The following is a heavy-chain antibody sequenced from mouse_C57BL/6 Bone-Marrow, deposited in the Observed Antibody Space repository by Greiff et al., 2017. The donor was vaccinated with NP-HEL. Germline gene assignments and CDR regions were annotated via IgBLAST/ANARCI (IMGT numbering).Heavy chain of an antibody. CDR1: GYTFTSYW. D-gene: IGHD1-1*01. CDR2: IDPSDSYT. CDR3: ARDYYGSSYVAY. V-gene: IGHV1-59*01. Sequence: QVQLQQPGAELVRPGTSVKLSCKASGYTFTSYWMHWVKQRPGQGLEWIGVIDPSDSYTNYNQKFKGKATLTVDTSSSTAYMQLSSLTSEDSAVDCCARDYYGSSYVAYWGQGTLVTVSA. J-gene: IGHJ3*01.